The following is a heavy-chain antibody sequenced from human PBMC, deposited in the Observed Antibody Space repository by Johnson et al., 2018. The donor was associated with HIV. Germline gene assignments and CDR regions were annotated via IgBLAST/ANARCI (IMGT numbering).Heavy chain of an antibody. Sequence: QVQLVESGGGVVQPGRSLRLSCAASDFTFSNNAIHWVRQAPGKGLEWVAVISYDGTNTYYADSVRGRFTISRDNSRNTVSLQMILLRPEDTAVYYCASGDDDGFWGRGTLVTVSS. D-gene: IGHD5-12*01. CDR2: ISYDGTNT. CDR1: DFTFSNNA. V-gene: IGHV3-30*14. J-gene: IGHJ4*03. CDR3: ASGDDDGF.